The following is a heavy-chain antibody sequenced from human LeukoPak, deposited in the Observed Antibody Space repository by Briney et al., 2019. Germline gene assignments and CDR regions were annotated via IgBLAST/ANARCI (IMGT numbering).Heavy chain of an antibody. D-gene: IGHD3-10*01. CDR2: IRSKANSYAT. CDR3: TTRGVRDY. Sequence: VGSLRLSCAASGFTFSGAAMHGGRHGSGEGVGWVGRIRSKANSYATTYASSVKGRFTISRDDSKNTAYLQMTSLKTEDTAVYYCTTRGVRDYWGQGTLVTVSS. J-gene: IGHJ4*02. CDR1: GFTFSGAA. V-gene: IGHV3-73*01.